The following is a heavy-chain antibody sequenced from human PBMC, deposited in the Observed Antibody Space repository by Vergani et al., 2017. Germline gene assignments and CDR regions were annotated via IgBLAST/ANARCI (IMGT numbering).Heavy chain of an antibody. J-gene: IGHJ3*02. CDR2: IYYSGST. CDR1: GGSISSGSYY. V-gene: IGHV4-39*01. Sequence: QVQLQESGPGLVKPSQTLSLTCTVSGGSISSGSYYWSWIRQPPGKGLEWIGSIYYSGSTYYNPSLKSRVTISVDTSKNQFSLKLSSVTAADTAVYYCARLAFIVGVPAATVDAFDIWGQGTMVTVSS. CDR3: ARLAFIVGVPAATVDAFDI. D-gene: IGHD2-2*01.